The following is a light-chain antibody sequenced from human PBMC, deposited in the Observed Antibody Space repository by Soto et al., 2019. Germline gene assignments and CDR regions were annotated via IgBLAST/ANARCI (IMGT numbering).Light chain of an antibody. CDR3: AALDDSLSGPVV. CDR1: SSNIGSNY. CDR2: RNN. Sequence: QLVLTQPPSASGTPGQRVTISCSGSSSNIGSNYVYWYQQLPGTAPKLLIYRNNQRPSGVPDRFSGSKSGTSASLAISGLRSEDEADYYCAALDDSLSGPVVFGGGTKLTVL. V-gene: IGLV1-47*01. J-gene: IGLJ2*01.